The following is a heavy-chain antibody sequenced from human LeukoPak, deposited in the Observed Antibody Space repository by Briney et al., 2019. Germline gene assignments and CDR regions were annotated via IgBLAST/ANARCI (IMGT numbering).Heavy chain of an antibody. CDR2: IYGGGDT. J-gene: IGHJ4*02. CDR3: ARDLGSGWYFGLFDY. D-gene: IGHD6-19*01. CDR1: GFTVTDNY. Sequence: GGSLRLSCAASGFTVTDNYMNWVRQSSGKGLEWVSVIYGGGDTNYADSVKGRFIISRDTSKNTVYLQMNSLGAEDTAVYYCARDLGSGWYFGLFDYWGQGTLVTVSS. V-gene: IGHV3-53*01.